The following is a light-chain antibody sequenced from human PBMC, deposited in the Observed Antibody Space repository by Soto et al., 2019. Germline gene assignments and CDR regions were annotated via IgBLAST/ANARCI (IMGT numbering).Light chain of an antibody. V-gene: IGKV1-27*01. J-gene: IGKJ1*01. Sequence: DIQMTQSPSSLSASVGDRVTIICRASQGISNFLAWYQQKPGKVPKLLIYDASTLQSGVPSRFSGSGSGTDFTLTISSLQPEDVATYYCQKYNSAPRAFGQGTKVEIK. CDR2: DAS. CDR1: QGISNF. CDR3: QKYNSAPRA.